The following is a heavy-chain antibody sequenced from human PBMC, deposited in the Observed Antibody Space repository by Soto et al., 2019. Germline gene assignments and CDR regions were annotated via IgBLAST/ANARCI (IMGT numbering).Heavy chain of an antibody. J-gene: IGHJ4*02. CDR3: ARDTPPTDY. Sequence: VQLVQSGAEVKKPGASVKVSCKTSCYTFTSYHISWVRQAPGQGLEWMGWISAYNTNTNYAQKCQGRVTMTTDTLTSTAYLELRSMRSDDTAVYYCARDTPPTDYWGQGTLVTVSS. CDR2: ISAYNTNT. V-gene: IGHV1-18*01. CDR1: CYTFTSYH.